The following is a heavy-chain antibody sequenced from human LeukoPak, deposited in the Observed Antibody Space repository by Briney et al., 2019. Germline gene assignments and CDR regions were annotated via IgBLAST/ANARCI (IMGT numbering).Heavy chain of an antibody. CDR2: IIPIFGTA. Sequence: GASVKVSCRASGGTFSSYAISWVRQAPGQGLEWMAGIIPIFGTANYAQKFQGRVTITADESTRTAYMELSSLRSEDTAVYYCARADWELPSLHWGQGTLVTVSS. V-gene: IGHV1-69*13. CDR1: GGTFSSYA. D-gene: IGHD1-26*01. J-gene: IGHJ4*02. CDR3: ARADWELPSLH.